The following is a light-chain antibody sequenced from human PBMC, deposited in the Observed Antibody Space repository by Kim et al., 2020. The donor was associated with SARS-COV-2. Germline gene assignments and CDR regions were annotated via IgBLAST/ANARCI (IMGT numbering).Light chain of an antibody. V-gene: IGLV2-11*01. CDR1: SSDVGSYNY. Sequence: GQSVTISSTGTSSDVGSYNYVSWYQQHPGKAPKVMIYGVSKRPSGVPDRFSGSKSGNTASLTISGLQAEDEADYYCCSYAGSYTWVFGGGTQLTVL. CDR2: GVS. J-gene: IGLJ3*02. CDR3: CSYAGSYTWV.